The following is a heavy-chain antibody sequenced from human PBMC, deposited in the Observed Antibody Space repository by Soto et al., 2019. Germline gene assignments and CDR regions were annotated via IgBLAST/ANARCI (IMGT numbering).Heavy chain of an antibody. J-gene: IGHJ6*02. Sequence: GGSLRLSCAASGFTFSSYGMHWVRQAPGKGLEWVAVISYDGSNKYYADSVKGRFTISRDNSKNTLYLQMNSLRAEDTAVYYCAKDEANYDFWSGQAYYYYGMDVWGQGTTVTVSS. D-gene: IGHD3-3*01. CDR3: AKDEANYDFWSGQAYYYYGMDV. V-gene: IGHV3-30*18. CDR1: GFTFSSYG. CDR2: ISYDGSNK.